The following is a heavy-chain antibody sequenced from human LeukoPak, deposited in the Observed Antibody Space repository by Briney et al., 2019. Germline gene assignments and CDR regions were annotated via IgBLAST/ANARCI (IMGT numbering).Heavy chain of an antibody. CDR2: ISSSGSTI. Sequence: GGSLRLSCAASGFTFSSYEMNWVRQAPGKGLEWVSYISSSGSTIYYADSVKGRFTISRDNSKNTLYLQMNSLRAEDTAVYYCARVFRSGNLRSLFFRGAFDIWGQGTMVTVSS. V-gene: IGHV3-48*03. D-gene: IGHD1-14*01. CDR1: GFTFSSYE. J-gene: IGHJ3*02. CDR3: ARVFRSGNLRSLFFRGAFDI.